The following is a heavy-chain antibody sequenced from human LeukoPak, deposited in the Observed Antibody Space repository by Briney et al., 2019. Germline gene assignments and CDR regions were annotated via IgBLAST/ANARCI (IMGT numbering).Heavy chain of an antibody. V-gene: IGHV1-18*01. CDR1: GYTLSNNG. J-gene: IGHJ4*02. CDR2: IAADNRKT. Sequence: ETSVKVSCHASGYTLSNNGITWVRQAPGQGLDWMGWIAADNRKTYYAQNLQDRVTMTTDSSTNTAYMDLRSLRSDDTAVYYCARVYWNDGRAFDYWGQGTLVTVSS. CDR3: ARVYWNDGRAFDY. D-gene: IGHD1-1*01.